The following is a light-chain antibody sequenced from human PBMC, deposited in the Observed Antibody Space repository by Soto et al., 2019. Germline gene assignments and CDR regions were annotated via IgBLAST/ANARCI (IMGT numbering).Light chain of an antibody. V-gene: IGKV3-20*01. Sequence: EIVLTQSPGTLSLSPGERTTLSCGASQSVRSSYLAWYQQKPGQAPRLLIYDASSRATGIPDRFSGSGSGTDFTLTISRLEPEDIAVYYCQQYGTSPFTFGQGTKLEIK. CDR2: DAS. CDR3: QQYGTSPFT. CDR1: QSVRSSY. J-gene: IGKJ2*01.